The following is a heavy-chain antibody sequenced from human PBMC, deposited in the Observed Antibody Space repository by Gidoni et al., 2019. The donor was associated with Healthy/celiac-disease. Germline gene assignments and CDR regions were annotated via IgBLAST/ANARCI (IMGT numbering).Heavy chain of an antibody. CDR2: IYHSGST. V-gene: IGHV4-38-2*02. J-gene: IGHJ4*02. CDR1: GYSISSGYY. D-gene: IGHD3-22*01. Sequence: QVQLQESGPGLVKPSETLSLTCAVSGYSISSGYYWGWIRQPPGKGLEWIGSIYHSGSTYYNPSLKSRVTISVDTSKNQFSLKLSSVTAADTAVYYCARDNDNRGYYDSSGYPLFDYWGQGTLVTVSS. CDR3: ARDNDNRGYYDSSGYPLFDY.